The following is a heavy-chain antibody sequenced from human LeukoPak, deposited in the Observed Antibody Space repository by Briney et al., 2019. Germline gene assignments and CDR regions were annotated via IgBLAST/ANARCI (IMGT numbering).Heavy chain of an antibody. CDR3: ATRATVVTWAYYYYYMDV. Sequence: PGGSLRLSCVASGVSFRSYWMHWVRQAPGKGLVWVSRINSDGSTTSYADSVKGRFTISRDNAKNTLYLQMNSLRAEDTAVYYCATRATVVTWAYYYYYMDVWGKGTTVTVSS. CDR1: GVSFRSYW. CDR2: INSDGSTT. V-gene: IGHV3-74*01. J-gene: IGHJ6*03. D-gene: IGHD4-23*01.